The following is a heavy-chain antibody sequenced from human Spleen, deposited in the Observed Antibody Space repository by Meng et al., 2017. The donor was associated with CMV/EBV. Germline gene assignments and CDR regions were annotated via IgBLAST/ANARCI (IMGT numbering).Heavy chain of an antibody. CDR2: IYYSGRT. J-gene: IGHJ5*02. CDR1: GGSINSSSYC. V-gene: IGHV4-61*05. Sequence: GSLRLSGTVSGGSINSSSYCCGWIRQPPGKGLEWIGYIYYSGRTNYNPPLKSRVTISVDTSKNQFSLKLSSVTAADTAVYYCASGVTASTGWFDPWGQGTLVTVSS. D-gene: IGHD1-7*01. CDR3: ASGVTASTGWFDP.